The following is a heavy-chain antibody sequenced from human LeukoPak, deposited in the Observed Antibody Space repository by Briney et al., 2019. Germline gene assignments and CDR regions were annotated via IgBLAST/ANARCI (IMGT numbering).Heavy chain of an antibody. J-gene: IGHJ3*02. D-gene: IGHD2-15*01. V-gene: IGHV3-21*01. CDR1: GFSLSSYW. Sequence: GGSLRLSCVASGFSLSSYWVHWVRQAPGKGLEWVSSISSSSSYIYYADSVKGRFTISRDSAKNSLYLQMNSLRAEDTAVYYCARDNVVVVAATLDAFDIWGQGTMVTVSS. CDR3: ARDNVVVVAATLDAFDI. CDR2: ISSSSSYI.